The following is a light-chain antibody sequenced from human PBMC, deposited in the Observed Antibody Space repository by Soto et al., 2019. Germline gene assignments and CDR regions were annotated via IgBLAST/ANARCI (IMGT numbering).Light chain of an antibody. V-gene: IGLV1-44*01. CDR1: NXNVGSNT. J-gene: IGLJ2*01. Sequence: QSVLXXXPSXSGTPXXXVXISXXGSNXNVGSNTVDWYQQLPGTAPKLXXXXXNQRPSGVPDRLSGSKSGTSASLAISGLQSEDEADYYCAAWDDSLNAVVFGGGTKLTVL. CDR3: AAWDDSLNAVV. CDR2: XXN.